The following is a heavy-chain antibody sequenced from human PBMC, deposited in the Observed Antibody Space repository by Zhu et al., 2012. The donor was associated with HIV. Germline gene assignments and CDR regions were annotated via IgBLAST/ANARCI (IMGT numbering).Heavy chain of an antibody. D-gene: IGHD1-1*01. CDR3: ARSVKGQLVFDS. Sequence: QVQLQESGPQLVKPSETLSLTCTVSGGSMSSHYWNWVRQPPGKGLQWIGYMYSSGSTKYNFSLKSRVAISLDMSKNQFSLNLSSVITADTAVYYCARSVKGQLVFDSWGQGALATVSS. V-gene: IGHV4-59*11. CDR1: GGSMSSHY. J-gene: IGHJ4*02. CDR2: MYSSGST.